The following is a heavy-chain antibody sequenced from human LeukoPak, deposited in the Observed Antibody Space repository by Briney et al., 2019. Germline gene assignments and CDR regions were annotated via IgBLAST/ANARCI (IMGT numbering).Heavy chain of an antibody. J-gene: IGHJ6*02. Sequence: SETLSLTCNVSGGSISSEYRSWIRQPPGKGLEWIAYIYYSGSTNYNPSLESRVTISLGTSKKQFSLQLTSVTAADTAVYYCARSVGSGSYYGMDVWGQGTTVTVSS. CDR2: IYYSGST. CDR3: ARSVGSGSYYGMDV. V-gene: IGHV4-59*01. CDR1: GGSISSEY. D-gene: IGHD3-10*01.